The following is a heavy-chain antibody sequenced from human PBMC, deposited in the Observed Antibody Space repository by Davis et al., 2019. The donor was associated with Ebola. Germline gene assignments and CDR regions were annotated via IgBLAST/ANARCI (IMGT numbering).Heavy chain of an antibody. CDR3: ARGNYDFWSGYHNWFDP. Sequence: ASVKVSCKASGYTFSDYYMHWVRQAPGQGLEWMGWINPNSGGTNYAQKFQGRVTMTRDTSTSTVYMDLSSLRSEDTAVYFCARGNYDFWSGYHNWFDPWGQGTLVTVSS. CDR2: INPNSGGT. J-gene: IGHJ5*02. CDR1: GYTFSDYY. V-gene: IGHV1-2*02. D-gene: IGHD3-3*01.